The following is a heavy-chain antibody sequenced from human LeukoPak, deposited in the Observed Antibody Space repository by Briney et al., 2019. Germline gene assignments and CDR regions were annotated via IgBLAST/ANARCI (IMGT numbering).Heavy chain of an antibody. Sequence: TLSLTCTVSGGSISGGGYYWSWIRQHPGKGLEWVGYIYYSGSTYYNPSLKSRVTISVDTSKNQFSLKLSSVTAADTAVYYCTTVVPAALHFDYWGQGSLVTVSS. CDR2: IYYSGST. J-gene: IGHJ4*02. CDR3: TTVVPAALHFDY. V-gene: IGHV4-31*03. D-gene: IGHD2-2*01. CDR1: GGSISGGGYY.